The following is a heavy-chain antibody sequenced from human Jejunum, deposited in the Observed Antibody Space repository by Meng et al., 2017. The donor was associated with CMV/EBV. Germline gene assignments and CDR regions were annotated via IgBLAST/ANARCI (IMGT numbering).Heavy chain of an antibody. D-gene: IGHD1-26*01. Sequence: CSAFAMRWVRRAAGTGLGSISALSGSDRRSYYADSVQGQFTLSRDHSKSTLYLQMSRLGVDDTAVYHCAKDVRLGGSYGWFDPWGPGALVTV. CDR2: LSGSDRRS. CDR1: CSAFA. V-gene: IGHV3-23*01. CDR3: AKDVRLGGSYGWFDP. J-gene: IGHJ5*02.